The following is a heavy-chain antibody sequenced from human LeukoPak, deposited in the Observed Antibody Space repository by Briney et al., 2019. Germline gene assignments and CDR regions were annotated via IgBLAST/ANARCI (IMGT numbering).Heavy chain of an antibody. CDR2: IYYSGST. D-gene: IGHD6-13*01. CDR3: ARRGSSWYYFDY. V-gene: IGHV4-59*08. CDR1: GDSINTYY. Sequence: PSETLSLTCTVSGDSINTYYWSWIRQPPGKGLEWIGHIYYSGSTNYNPSLKSRVTISVDSSRNQFSLKLNSVTAADTAVYYCARRGSSWYYFDYWGQGTLVTVSS. J-gene: IGHJ4*02.